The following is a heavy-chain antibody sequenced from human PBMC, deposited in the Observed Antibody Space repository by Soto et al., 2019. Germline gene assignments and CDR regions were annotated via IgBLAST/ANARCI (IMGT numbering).Heavy chain of an antibody. CDR1: GYTFTGYY. J-gene: IGHJ4*02. D-gene: IGHD2-2*03. CDR3: ASDKGSFGYPKYYFDY. CDR2: INPNSGGT. V-gene: IGHV1-2*02. Sequence: GASLKVSCKASGYTFTGYYMHWVRQAPGQGLEWMGWINPNSGGTNYAQKFQGRVTMTRDTSISTAYMELSRLRSDDTAVYYCASDKGSFGYPKYYFDYWGQGTLVTVSS.